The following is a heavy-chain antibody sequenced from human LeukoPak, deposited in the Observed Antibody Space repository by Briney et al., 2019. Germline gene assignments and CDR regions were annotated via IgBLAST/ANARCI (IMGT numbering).Heavy chain of an antibody. J-gene: IGHJ3*02. Sequence: SETLSLTCTVSGGSISSYYWSWIRQPAGKGLEWIGRIYTSGSTNYNPSLKSRVTMSADTSKNHFSLKLNSVTAADTAVYYCARDFDGSGSHGFHIWGQGTMVTVSS. CDR1: GGSISSYY. CDR2: IYTSGST. D-gene: IGHD3-10*01. V-gene: IGHV4-4*07. CDR3: ARDFDGSGSHGFHI.